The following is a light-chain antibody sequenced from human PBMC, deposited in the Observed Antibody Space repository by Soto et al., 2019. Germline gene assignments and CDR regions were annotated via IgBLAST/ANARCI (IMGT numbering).Light chain of an antibody. J-gene: IGKJ5*01. CDR3: QQRPMWPIT. Sequence: VLRQSPATLSLYSGVRATLSFRASQSVSRLAWYQQRPGQVPRLLIYDASNRATGIPPRFSGSVSVTDFTLSFTSLQTEDFAVYYCQQRPMWPITFGQGTRLEIK. CDR2: DAS. CDR1: QSVSR. V-gene: IGKV3-11*01.